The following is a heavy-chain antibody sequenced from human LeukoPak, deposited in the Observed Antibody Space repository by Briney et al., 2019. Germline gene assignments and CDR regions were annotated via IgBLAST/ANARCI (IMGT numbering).Heavy chain of an antibody. Sequence: SETLSLTCTVSGGSISSYYWSWIRQPPGKGLEWIGYIYYSGSTNYNPSLKSRVTISVDTSKNQFSLKLSSVTAADTAVYYCARNFDYWGQGTLVTVSS. V-gene: IGHV4-59*01. CDR3: ARNFDY. CDR1: GGSISSYY. CDR2: IYYSGST. D-gene: IGHD1-14*01. J-gene: IGHJ4*02.